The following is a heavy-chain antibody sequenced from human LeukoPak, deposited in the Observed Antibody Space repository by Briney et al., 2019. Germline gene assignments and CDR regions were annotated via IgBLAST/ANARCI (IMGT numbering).Heavy chain of an antibody. J-gene: IGHJ6*02. CDR3: ARRRVRATAIKYYYYGMDV. CDR1: GGSISSSSYY. V-gene: IGHV4-39*01. CDR2: IYYSGST. D-gene: IGHD1-26*01. Sequence: SETLSLTCTVSGGSISSSSYYWGWIRQPPGTGLEWIGSIYYSGSTYYNPSLKGRVTISVDTSKNQFSLKLSSVTAADTAVYYCARRRVRATAIKYYYYGMDVWGQGTTVTVSS.